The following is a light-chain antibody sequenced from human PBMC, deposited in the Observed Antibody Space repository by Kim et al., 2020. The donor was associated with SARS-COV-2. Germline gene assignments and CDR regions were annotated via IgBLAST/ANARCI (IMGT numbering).Light chain of an antibody. J-gene: IGLJ1*01. V-gene: IGLV1-40*01. CDR2: GNS. CDR3: QSYDSSLSGFYV. Sequence: VSICCTGSSANIGAGYDVHWDQQLPGAAPKRLIYGNSNRPSGAPDRFSGSKSGTSASLAITGLQAEDEADYYCQSYDSSLSGFYVFGTGTKVTVL. CDR1: SANIGAGYD.